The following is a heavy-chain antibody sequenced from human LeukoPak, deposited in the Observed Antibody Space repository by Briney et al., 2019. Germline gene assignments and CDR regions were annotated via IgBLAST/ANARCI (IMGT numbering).Heavy chain of an antibody. CDR1: GYTFTYYY. CDR3: ARRLGRPPLCAGDCRVFGY. J-gene: IGHJ4*02. V-gene: IGHV1-2*02. D-gene: IGHD2-21*02. CDR2: INPSSGAT. Sequence: ASVKVSCQASGYTFTYYYMHWVRQAPGQGGEWMGWINPSSGATIYAPKFQGRVTMTRDTSISTAYMDLSLLRSDDTAVYYCARRLGRPPLCAGDCRVFGYWGQGTLVTVS.